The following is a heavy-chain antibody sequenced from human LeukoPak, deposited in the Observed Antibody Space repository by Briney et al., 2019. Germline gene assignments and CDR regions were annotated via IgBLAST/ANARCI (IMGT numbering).Heavy chain of an antibody. CDR2: ISAYNGNT. CDR3: ARDKPTYYYDSSGSASHLYY. Sequence: ASVKVSCKASGYTFTSYGISWVRQAPGQGLEWMGWISAYNGNTNYAQKLQGRVTMTTDTSTSTAYMELRSLRSDDTAVYYCARDKPTYYYDSSGSASHLYYWGQGTLVTVSS. V-gene: IGHV1-18*01. CDR1: GYTFTSYG. J-gene: IGHJ4*02. D-gene: IGHD3-22*01.